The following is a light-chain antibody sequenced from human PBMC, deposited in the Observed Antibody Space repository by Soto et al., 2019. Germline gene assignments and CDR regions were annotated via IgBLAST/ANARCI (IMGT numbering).Light chain of an antibody. Sequence: IQLTQSPSSLSASVGDRVTITCRASQGVRSYLNWYQQKPGKAPKLLIYKASSLESGVPSRFSGSGSGTEFTLTISSLQPDDFATYYCQQYNSYSTFGQGTKVDIK. V-gene: IGKV1-5*03. CDR1: QGVRSY. CDR3: QQYNSYST. J-gene: IGKJ1*01. CDR2: KAS.